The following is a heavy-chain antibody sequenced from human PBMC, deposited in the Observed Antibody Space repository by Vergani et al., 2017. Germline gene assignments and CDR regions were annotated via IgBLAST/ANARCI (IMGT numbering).Heavy chain of an antibody. CDR2: IYYSGST. CDR1: GASIRSSNYY. Sequence: QLQLQESGPGLVKPSATLSLTCSVSGASIRSSNYYWGWIRQPPGKGLEWIASIYYSGSTYYNPSLKSRVTISVDTSKNQFSLTLSPVTAADTAVYFCARHSTVEWLVKLGWIDPWGQGILVTVSS. D-gene: IGHD6-19*01. V-gene: IGHV4-39*01. J-gene: IGHJ5*02. CDR3: ARHSTVEWLVKLGWIDP.